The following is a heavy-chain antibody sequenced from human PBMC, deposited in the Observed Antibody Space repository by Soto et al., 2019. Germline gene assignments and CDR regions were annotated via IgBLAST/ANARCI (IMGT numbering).Heavy chain of an antibody. CDR2: IYSGGST. CDR3: ARDPPATRHGMEV. J-gene: IGHJ6*02. CDR1: GFPVSSNY. Sequence: EAQLVETGGGLIQPGGSLRLSCAASGFPVSSNYMSWVRQAPGKGLERVSGIYSGGSTYYADSVRGRFTISRDNSKNTRYLQMKSLRAEDTAVYYCARDPPATRHGMEVWGQGTTVTVSS. V-gene: IGHV3-53*02.